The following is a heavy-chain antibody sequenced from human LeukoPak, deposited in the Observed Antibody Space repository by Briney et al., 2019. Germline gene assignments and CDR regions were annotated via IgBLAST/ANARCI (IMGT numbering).Heavy chain of an antibody. V-gene: IGHV3-9*01. CDR2: ISWNSGGI. CDR3: VKDFSLSGSHLPFDY. D-gene: IGHD1-26*01. Sequence: GGSLRLSCAVSGFTFGDYAMHWVRQVPGKGLEWVSGISWNSGGIGYADSVKGRFTISRDNAKNSLYLQMNSLRAEDTALYYCVKDFSLSGSHLPFDYWGQGTLVTVSS. J-gene: IGHJ4*02. CDR1: GFTFGDYA.